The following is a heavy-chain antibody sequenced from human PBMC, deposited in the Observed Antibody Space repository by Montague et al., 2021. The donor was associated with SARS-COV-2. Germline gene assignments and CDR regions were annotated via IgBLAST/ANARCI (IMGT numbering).Heavy chain of an antibody. CDR2: ISYEGSQK. D-gene: IGHD4-11*01. CDR3: AKASEVFWHGQYARDAFDI. J-gene: IGHJ3*02. CDR1: GFTFNNYG. V-gene: IGHV3-30*18. Sequence: SLRLSCAASGFTFNNYGIHWVRQAPGKGLEWVAVISYEGSQKFFSDSVKGRFAISRDSAQRTVFLQMNSLRVDDTAVYHCAKASEVFWHGQYARDAFDIWGQGTTVVVSS.